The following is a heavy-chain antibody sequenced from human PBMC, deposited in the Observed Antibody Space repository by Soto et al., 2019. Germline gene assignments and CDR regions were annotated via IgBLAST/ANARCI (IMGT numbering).Heavy chain of an antibody. CDR3: ARGGYNWNFLTFYY. CDR1: NDFFTNYY. Sequence: QVQLQESGPGLVKPSETLSLTCTVSNDFFTNYYWTWIRRPPGQGLEWIGYVSHIGGTTYNPSLKSRVTISLDTSKTQFSVNLSSVTAADTAVYYCARGGYNWNFLTFYYWGQGLLVTVSS. J-gene: IGHJ4*02. D-gene: IGHD1-7*01. CDR2: VSHIGGT. V-gene: IGHV4-59*01.